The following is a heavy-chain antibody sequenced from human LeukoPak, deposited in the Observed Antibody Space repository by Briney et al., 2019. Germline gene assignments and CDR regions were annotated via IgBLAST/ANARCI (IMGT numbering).Heavy chain of an antibody. CDR1: GGSISSYY. D-gene: IGHD3-22*01. CDR3: ARDQYYYDSSGYLTFDY. CDR2: IYTSGST. Sequence: TSETLSLTCTVSGGSISSYYWSWIRQPAGKGLEWIGRIYTSGSTNYNPSLKSRVTMSVDTSKNQFSLKLSSVTAADTAVYYCARDQYYYDSSGYLTFDYWGQGTLVTVSS. J-gene: IGHJ4*02. V-gene: IGHV4-4*07.